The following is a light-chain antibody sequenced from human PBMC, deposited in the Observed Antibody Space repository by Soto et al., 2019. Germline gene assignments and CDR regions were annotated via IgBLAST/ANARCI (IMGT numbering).Light chain of an antibody. Sequence: QPVLTQPPSASASLGASVTLTCTLSSGYSNYKVDWYQQRPGKGPRFVMRVGTGGIVGSKGDGIPDRFSVLGSGLNRYLTIKNLQEEDESDYHCGADHGSGSNFVVVLGGGTKLTVL. CDR3: GADHGSGSNFVVV. CDR2: VGTGGIVG. J-gene: IGLJ2*01. V-gene: IGLV9-49*01. CDR1: SGYSNYK.